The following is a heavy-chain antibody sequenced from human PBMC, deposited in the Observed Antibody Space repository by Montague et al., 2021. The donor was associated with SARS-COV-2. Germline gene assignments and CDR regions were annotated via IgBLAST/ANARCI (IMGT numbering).Heavy chain of an antibody. J-gene: IGHJ3*02. V-gene: IGHV4-59*01. CDR3: ARGSGWMGNAFDI. CDR2: IYYSGST. D-gene: IGHD6-19*01. CDR1: GGSISSYY. Sequence: SETLSLTCTVSGGSISSYYWSWIRQPPGKGLEWIGYIYYSGSTNCNPSLKSRVTISVDTSKNQFSLKLSSVTAVDTAVYYCARGSGWMGNAFDIWGQGTMVTVSS.